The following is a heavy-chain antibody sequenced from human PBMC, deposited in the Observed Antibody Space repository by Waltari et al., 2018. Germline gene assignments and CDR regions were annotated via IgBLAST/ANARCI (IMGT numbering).Heavy chain of an antibody. CDR3: AKVYCGGDCYSNAFDI. V-gene: IGHV3-23*01. CDR2: ISGSGGST. CDR1: GFTFSSYA. Sequence: EVQLLESGGGLVQPGGSLRLSCAASGFTFSSYAMSWVRQAPGKGLEWVSAISGSGGSTYYADSVKGRFTISRDNSKNTLYLQMNSLRAEDTAVYYCAKVYCGGDCYSNAFDIWGQGTMVTVSS. J-gene: IGHJ3*02. D-gene: IGHD2-21*02.